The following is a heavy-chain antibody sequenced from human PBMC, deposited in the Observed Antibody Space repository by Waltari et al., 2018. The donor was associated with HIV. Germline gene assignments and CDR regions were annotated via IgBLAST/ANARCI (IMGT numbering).Heavy chain of an antibody. CDR3: TKVRDGDWNDAFDI. CDR2: ISSRSGYI. V-gene: IGHV3-21*01. Sequence: EVQLVESGGGLVKPGGSLRLSCPASVFTFSTFSINWVRQAPGKGLEWVSSISSRSGYISYADSIKGRFTISRDNAKNSTFLQMDSLRAEDTAVYYCTKVRDGDWNDAFDIWGQGTMVTVSS. J-gene: IGHJ3*02. CDR1: VFTFSTFS. D-gene: IGHD2-21*02.